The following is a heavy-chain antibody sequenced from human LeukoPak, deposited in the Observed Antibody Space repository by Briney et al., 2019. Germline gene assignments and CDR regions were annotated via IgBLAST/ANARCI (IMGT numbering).Heavy chain of an antibody. CDR3: AINHQYYYYYMDV. D-gene: IGHD1-14*01. CDR1: GYTFTSYG. Sequence: GASVKVSCKASGYTFTSYGISWVRQAPGQGLEWMGWINPNSGGTNYAQKFQDRVTMTRDTSISTAYMELSRLRSDDTAIYYCAINHQYYYYYMDVWGKGTTVTVSS. V-gene: IGHV1-2*02. J-gene: IGHJ6*03. CDR2: INPNSGGT.